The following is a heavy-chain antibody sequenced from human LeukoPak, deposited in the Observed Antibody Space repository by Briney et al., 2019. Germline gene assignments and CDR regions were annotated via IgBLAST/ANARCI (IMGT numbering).Heavy chain of an antibody. D-gene: IGHD6-13*01. CDR2: IWYDGGNK. V-gene: IGHV3-33*01. J-gene: IGHJ6*02. Sequence: PGGSLRLSCAASGFTFSSYGMHWVRQAPGKGLEWVAVIWYDGGNKYYADSVKGRFTISRDNSKNTLYLQMNSLRAEDTAVYYCASGVSNYYYYGMDVWGQGTTVTVSS. CDR1: GFTFSSYG. CDR3: ASGVSNYYYYGMDV.